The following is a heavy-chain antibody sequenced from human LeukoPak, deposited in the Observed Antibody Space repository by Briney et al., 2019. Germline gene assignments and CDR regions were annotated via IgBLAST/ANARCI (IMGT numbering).Heavy chain of an antibody. Sequence: GASVKVSCKASGYTFTGYYMHWVRQAPGQGLEWMGWINPNSGGTNYAQKFQGRVTMTRDTSISTAYLQWSSLKASDTAMYYCARGGTYCGGDCYSDYWGQGTLVTVSS. D-gene: IGHD2-21*02. V-gene: IGHV1-2*02. CDR3: ARGGTYCGGDCYSDY. CDR2: INPNSGGT. CDR1: GYTFTGYY. J-gene: IGHJ4*02.